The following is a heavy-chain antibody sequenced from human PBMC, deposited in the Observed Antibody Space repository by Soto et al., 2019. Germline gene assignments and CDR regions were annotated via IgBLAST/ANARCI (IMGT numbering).Heavy chain of an antibody. Sequence: GGSLRLSCAGSGFIFSHRGMIWVRQAPGRGLVWVSRINTDGSITDYANSVKGRFTVSRDNPKDTLYLQMNSLRAEDTAVYYCARDTDGLHYWGQGTLVTVSS. CDR2: INTDGSIT. J-gene: IGHJ4*02. CDR3: ARDTDGLHY. CDR1: GFIFSHRG. V-gene: IGHV3-74*01.